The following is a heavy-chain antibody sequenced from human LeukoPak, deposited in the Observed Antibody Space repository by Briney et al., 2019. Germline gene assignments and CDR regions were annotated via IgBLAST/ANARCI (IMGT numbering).Heavy chain of an antibody. D-gene: IGHD7-27*01. V-gene: IGHV3-15*01. CDR3: TTGNWGSFSY. CDR2: IKGKTDGGTT. CDR1: GFTFSNAW. Sequence: GGSLRLSCAASGFTFSNAWMNWVRQAPGKGLEWVGRIKGKTDGGTTDYAAPLKGRFTISRDDSKHTLYLQVNSLKTEDTAVYYCTTGNWGSFSYWGQGTLVTVSS. J-gene: IGHJ4*02.